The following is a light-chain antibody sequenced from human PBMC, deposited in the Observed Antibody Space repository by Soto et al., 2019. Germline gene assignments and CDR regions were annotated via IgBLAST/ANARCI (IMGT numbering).Light chain of an antibody. Sequence: EIVLTQSPGTLSLSPGDRATLSCRASQSVGSSYLAWYQQKPGQAPRLVIYGPSTRATGIPDRFSGSGSGTDLTLTISSLETEDFAVYYCQQYVSSRYNFGQGTKVEIK. CDR3: QQYVSSRYN. CDR1: QSVGSSY. J-gene: IGKJ2*01. V-gene: IGKV3-20*01. CDR2: GPS.